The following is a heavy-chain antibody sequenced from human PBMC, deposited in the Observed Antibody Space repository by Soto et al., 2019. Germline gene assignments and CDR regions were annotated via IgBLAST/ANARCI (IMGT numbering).Heavy chain of an antibody. CDR2: IYYSGST. J-gene: IGHJ4*02. Sequence: SETLSLTCTVSGGSISSGDYYWSWIRQPPGKGLEWIGYIYYSGSTYYNTSLKSRVTISVDTSKNQFSLKLSSVTAADTVVYYCARVVTAMVPYYFDYWGQGTLVTVSS. CDR1: GGSISSGDYY. V-gene: IGHV4-30-4*01. CDR3: ARVVTAMVPYYFDY. D-gene: IGHD5-18*01.